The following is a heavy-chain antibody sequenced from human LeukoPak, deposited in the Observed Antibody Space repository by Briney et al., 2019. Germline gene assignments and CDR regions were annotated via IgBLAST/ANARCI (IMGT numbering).Heavy chain of an antibody. CDR3: ARGSGWYYY. J-gene: IGHJ4*02. CDR1: GGSISSYY. D-gene: IGHD6-19*01. CDR2: IYYSGST. Sequence: PSETLSLTCTVSGGSISSYYWSWIRQPPGKGLEWIGYIYYSGSTKYKPSLKSRVTISVDTSKNQFSLKLSSVTAADTAVYYCARGSGWYYYWGQGTLVTVSS. V-gene: IGHV4-59*01.